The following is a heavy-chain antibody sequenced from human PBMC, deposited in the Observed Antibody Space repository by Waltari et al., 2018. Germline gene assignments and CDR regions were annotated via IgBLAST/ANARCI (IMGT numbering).Heavy chain of an antibody. CDR3: ATSYHL. Sequence: EMQLVESGGGLVQPGGSLRLSCAAAGFTVSNYWMNWVRQAPGKGLEWVANIKQDGSETNYVDSVKGRFTISRENAKHSLFLQMNSLSAGDTSVYFCATSYHLWGQGTLVTVSS. J-gene: IGHJ4*02. D-gene: IGHD3-3*02. V-gene: IGHV3-7*01. CDR1: GFTVSNYW. CDR2: IKQDGSET.